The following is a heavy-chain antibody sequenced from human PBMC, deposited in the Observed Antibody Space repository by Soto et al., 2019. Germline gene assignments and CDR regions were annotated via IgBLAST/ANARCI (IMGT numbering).Heavy chain of an antibody. CDR2: IYYSGST. D-gene: IGHD6-25*01. CDR1: GGSISSYY. J-gene: IGHJ6*02. V-gene: IGHV4-59*01. CDR3: ARDGAADYYYGMDV. Sequence: SETLSLTCTVSGGSISSYYWSWIRQPPGKGLEWIGDIYYSGSTNYNPSLKSRVTISVDTSKNQFSLKLSSVTAADTAVYYCARDGAADYYYGMDVWGQGTTVTVSS.